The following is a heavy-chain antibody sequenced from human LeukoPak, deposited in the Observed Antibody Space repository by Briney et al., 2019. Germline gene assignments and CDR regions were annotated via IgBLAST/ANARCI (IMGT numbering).Heavy chain of an antibody. V-gene: IGHV3-64*01. CDR1: GFIFSSYA. Sequence: GGSLRLSCAASGFIFSSYAMHWVRQAPGKGLEYVSAISSNGGSTYYANSVKGRFTISRDNSKNTLYLQMGSLRAEDMAVYYCARGTSGTEGRYFGYWGQGTLVTVSS. D-gene: IGHD1-26*01. CDR3: ARGTSGTEGRYFGY. CDR2: ISSNGGST. J-gene: IGHJ4*02.